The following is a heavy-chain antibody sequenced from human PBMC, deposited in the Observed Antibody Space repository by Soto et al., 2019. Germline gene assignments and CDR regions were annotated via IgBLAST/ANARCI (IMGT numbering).Heavy chain of an antibody. J-gene: IGHJ4*02. D-gene: IGHD3-16*01. Sequence: ASVKVSCKASGYTFTSYAMHWVRQAPGQRLEWMGWINAGNGNTKYSQKFQGRVTITRDTSASTAYMELSSLRSEDTAVYYCERAFGGEQGLPEPLDYWGQGTRVTVSS. CDR2: INAGNGNT. CDR1: GYTFTSYA. CDR3: ERAFGGEQGLPEPLDY. V-gene: IGHV1-3*01.